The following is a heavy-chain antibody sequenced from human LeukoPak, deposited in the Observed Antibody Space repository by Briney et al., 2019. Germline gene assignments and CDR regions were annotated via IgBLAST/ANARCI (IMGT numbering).Heavy chain of an antibody. CDR1: GYTFTGYY. CDR3: ARGGYSSSFRWGY. J-gene: IGHJ4*02. CDR2: INPNSGGT. V-gene: IGHV1-2*02. Sequence: GALVKVSCKASGYTFTGYYMHWVRQAPGQGLEWMGWINPNSGGTNYAQKFQGRVTMTRDTSISTAYMELSRLRSDDTAVYYCARGGYSSSFRWGYWGQGTLVTVSS. D-gene: IGHD6-6*01.